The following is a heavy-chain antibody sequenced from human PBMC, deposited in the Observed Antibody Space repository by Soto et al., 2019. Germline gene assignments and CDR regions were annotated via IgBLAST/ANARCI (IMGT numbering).Heavy chain of an antibody. V-gene: IGHV3-23*01. Sequence: EVQRLESGGGLVQPGGSLRLSCVASGFTFSIYNMNWVRQAPGKGLEWVSVITGSGDSTNYADSVKGRFTISRDNSKNTLYLQMNSLRAEDTAVYFCARRITSSFDYWGQGTLVTVSS. CDR1: GFTFSIYN. CDR3: ARRITSSFDY. D-gene: IGHD1-20*01. CDR2: ITGSGDST. J-gene: IGHJ4*02.